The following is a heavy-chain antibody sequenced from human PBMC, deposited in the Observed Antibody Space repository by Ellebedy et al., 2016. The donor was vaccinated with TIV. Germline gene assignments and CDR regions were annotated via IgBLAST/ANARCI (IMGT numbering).Heavy chain of an antibody. J-gene: IGHJ4*02. D-gene: IGHD3-10*01. Sequence: PGGSLRLSCAASGFTFSSYEMNWFRQAPGKGLDWVSYISSGGDTIYYADSVKGRLTVSRDDAKNSLYLQMNSLRAEDTALYFCARGSLPYFYGSGTYDPFDYWGQGTLVTVSS. V-gene: IGHV3-48*03. CDR2: ISSGGDTI. CDR1: GFTFSSYE. CDR3: ARGSLPYFYGSGTYDPFDY.